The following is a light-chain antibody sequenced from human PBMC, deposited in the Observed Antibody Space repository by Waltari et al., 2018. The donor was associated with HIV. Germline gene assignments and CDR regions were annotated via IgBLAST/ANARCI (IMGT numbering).Light chain of an antibody. CDR2: EVS. V-gene: IGLV2-14*01. CDR1: SSDIGAYNF. CDR3: ASYTRSGILL. J-gene: IGLJ2*01. Sequence: QSALTQPASVSGSPGKSITISCIGSSSDIGAYNFVSWYQQRPGKAPKLMIYEVSDRPSGSSNRFSGSKSGIMASLTISGLQADDEADYYCASYTRSGILLFGGGTRLTVL.